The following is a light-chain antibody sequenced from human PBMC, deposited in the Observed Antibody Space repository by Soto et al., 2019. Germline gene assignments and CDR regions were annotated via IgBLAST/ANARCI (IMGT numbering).Light chain of an antibody. V-gene: IGLV2-14*03. CDR2: DVS. Sequence: QSVLTQPASVSGSPGQSIAISCTGTSSDVGAYNYVSWYQHHPGKAPELLLYDVSDRPSGVSDRFSGSKSGNTASLTISALQAEDEADYYCSSYAGSNTHYVFGTGTKLTVL. CDR3: SSYAGSNTHYV. CDR1: SSDVGAYNY. J-gene: IGLJ1*01.